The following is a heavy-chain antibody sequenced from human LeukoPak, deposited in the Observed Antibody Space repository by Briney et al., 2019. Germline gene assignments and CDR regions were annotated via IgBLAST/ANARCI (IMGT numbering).Heavy chain of an antibody. Sequence: PGGSLGLSCAASGFTFSSYSMNWVRQAPGKGLEWVSSISSSSSYIYYADSVKGRFTISRDNAKSSLYLQMNSLRAEDTAVYYCAREGIVVVSAADNYFDYWGQGTLVTVSS. J-gene: IGHJ4*02. CDR2: ISSSSSYI. CDR3: AREGIVVVSAADNYFDY. D-gene: IGHD2-2*01. CDR1: GFTFSSYS. V-gene: IGHV3-21*01.